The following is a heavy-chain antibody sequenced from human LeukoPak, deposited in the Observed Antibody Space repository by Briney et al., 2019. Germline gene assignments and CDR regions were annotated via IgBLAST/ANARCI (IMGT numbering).Heavy chain of an antibody. V-gene: IGHV3-66*01. J-gene: IGHJ4*02. Sequence: PGGSQILSCATSGFTVSDNYMSWVRQAPGKGLEWVSVIYSGGSTFYADSVKGRFTISRDSSKNTVYLQMNSLRGEDTAVYYCASGTRGYSSGQFDYWGQGTLVTVSS. CDR1: GFTVSDNY. CDR3: ASGTRGYSSGQFDY. CDR2: IYSGGST. D-gene: IGHD5-18*01.